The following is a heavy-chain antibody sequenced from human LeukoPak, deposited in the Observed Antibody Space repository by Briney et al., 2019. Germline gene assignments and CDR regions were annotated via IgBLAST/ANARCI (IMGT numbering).Heavy chain of an antibody. CDR2: IIPIFGTA. D-gene: IGHD2-2*01. CDR1: GGTFSSYA. CDR3: ARINSSTSCYDY. Sequence: SVKVSCKASGGTFSSYAISWVRQAPGQGLEWMGGIIPIFGTANYAQKFQGRVTITTDESTSTAYMELSSLRSEDTAVYYCARINSSTSCYDYWGQGTLVTVSS. J-gene: IGHJ4*02. V-gene: IGHV1-69*05.